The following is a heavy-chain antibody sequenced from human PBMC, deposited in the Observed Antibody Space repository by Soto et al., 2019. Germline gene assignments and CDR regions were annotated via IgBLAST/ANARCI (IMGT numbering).Heavy chain of an antibody. D-gene: IGHD2-21*01. Sequence: QVPLVESGGGMVQPGTSLRLSCAASGFTFNSLSLHWVRQRPDKGLEWVAVISHDGRVTFYADFVKGPFTVSRDNSKNTIYLQVNSLRAEDTAVYYWAREPYGESQYFDYWGQGTLVTVSS. CDR2: ISHDGRVT. CDR3: AREPYGESQYFDY. J-gene: IGHJ4*02. CDR1: GFTFNSLS. V-gene: IGHV3-30*04.